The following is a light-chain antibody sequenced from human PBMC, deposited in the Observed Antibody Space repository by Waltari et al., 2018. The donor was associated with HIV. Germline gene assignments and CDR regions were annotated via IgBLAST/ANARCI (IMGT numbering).Light chain of an antibody. CDR3: AAWDDSLNVVV. CDR1: RSNIGVHA. Sequence: QSVPTQPPSVSEGPGQEAIISCSGRRSNIGVHALTSHHHFPGKPTILPVFYQHLPGEPPKLLVLYSEVLASGVSGRFSGSRSGTSASLAITGLQSDDEGLYYCAAWDDSLNVVVFGGGTKLSVL. V-gene: IGLV1-36*01. CDR2: YSE. J-gene: IGLJ2*01.